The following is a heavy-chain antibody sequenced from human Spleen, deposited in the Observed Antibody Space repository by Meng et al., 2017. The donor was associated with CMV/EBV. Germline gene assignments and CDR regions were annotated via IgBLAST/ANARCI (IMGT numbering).Heavy chain of an antibody. CDR1: GFTFSTYS. J-gene: IGHJ6*02. Sequence: GGSLRLSCAASGFTFSTYSMNWVRQAPGKGLEWVANIKQDGSEKYYVDSVKGRFTISRDNAKNSLYLQMNSLRAEDTAVYYCARERPQYYYYYGMDVWGQGTTVTVSS. CDR3: ARERPQYYYYYGMDV. V-gene: IGHV3-7*01. CDR2: IKQDGSEK.